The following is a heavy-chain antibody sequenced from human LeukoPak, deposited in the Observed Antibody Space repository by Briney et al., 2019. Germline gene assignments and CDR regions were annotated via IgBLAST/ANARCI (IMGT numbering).Heavy chain of an antibody. Sequence: PGGSLRLSCAASGFTFSSYSMNWVRQAPGKGLEWVSSISSSSSYIYYADSVQGRFTISRDNAKNSLYLQMNSLRAEDTAVYYRARDPEYSSSSFGYWGQGTLVTVSS. CDR2: ISSSSSYI. D-gene: IGHD6-6*01. CDR3: ARDPEYSSSSFGY. J-gene: IGHJ4*02. CDR1: GFTFSSYS. V-gene: IGHV3-21*01.